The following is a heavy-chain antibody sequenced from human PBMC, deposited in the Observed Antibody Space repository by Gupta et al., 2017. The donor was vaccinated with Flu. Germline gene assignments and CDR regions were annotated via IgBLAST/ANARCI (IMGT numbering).Heavy chain of an antibody. CDR1: GFTFSDSW. V-gene: IGHV3-7*01. Sequence: EVQLVESGGGLVQPGGSLRLSCAASGFTFSDSWMNWVRQAPGKGLEWVANINQDGSTKNEGDSLKGRFTVSRDNAKNSLYLKMDSMRAEDTAVYFCARKRGWEQFDYWGQGYLVTVSS. CDR2: INQDGSTK. J-gene: IGHJ4*02. D-gene: IGHD3-10*01. CDR3: ARKRGWEQFDY.